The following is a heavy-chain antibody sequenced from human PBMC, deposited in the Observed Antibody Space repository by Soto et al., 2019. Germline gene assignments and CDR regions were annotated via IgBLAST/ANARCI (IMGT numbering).Heavy chain of an antibody. CDR1: GGTFSSYA. CDR3: ARRWEQPLAPPYYYYGMDV. D-gene: IGHD6-13*01. V-gene: IGHV1-69*06. Sequence: QVQLVQSGAEVKKPGSSVKVSCKTSGGTFSSYAISWVRQAPGQGLEWMGGIIQIFGTANYAQKLQGRVTITADKSTSTAYMKMSSLRSEDTAVYYCARRWEQPLAPPYYYYGMDVWGQGTTVTVSS. J-gene: IGHJ6*02. CDR2: IIQIFGTA.